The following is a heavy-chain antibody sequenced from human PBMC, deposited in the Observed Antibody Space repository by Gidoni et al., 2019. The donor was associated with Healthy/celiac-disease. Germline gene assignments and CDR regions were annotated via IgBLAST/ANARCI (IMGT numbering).Heavy chain of an antibody. CDR3: AREWELLRAFDY. CDR1: GFTFSSYA. V-gene: IGHV3-30-3*01. CDR2: ISYDGSNK. D-gene: IGHD1-26*01. Sequence: QVQLVESGGGVVQPGRSLRLSCAAAGFTFSSYAMHWVRQAPGKGLEWVAVISYDGSNKDYADSVKGRFTISRDNSKNTLYLQMNSLRAEDTAVYYCAREWELLRAFDYWGQGTLVTVSS. J-gene: IGHJ4*02.